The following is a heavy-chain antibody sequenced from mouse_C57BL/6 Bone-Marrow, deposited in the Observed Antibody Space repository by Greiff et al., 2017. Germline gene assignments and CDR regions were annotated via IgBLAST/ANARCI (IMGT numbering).Heavy chain of an antibody. CDR1: GYTFTSYW. Sequence: VQLQQPGAELVKPGASVKMSCKASGYTFTSYWITWVKQRPGQGLEWIGDIYPGSGSTNYNETVKGKVTLTVDKSSSTAYMYLSSLTSEDAAIYYCARGYYGSSDDYAMDYWGQGTSVTVSS. CDR3: ARGYYGSSDDYAMDY. D-gene: IGHD1-1*01. J-gene: IGHJ4*01. V-gene: IGHV1-55*01. CDR2: IYPGSGST.